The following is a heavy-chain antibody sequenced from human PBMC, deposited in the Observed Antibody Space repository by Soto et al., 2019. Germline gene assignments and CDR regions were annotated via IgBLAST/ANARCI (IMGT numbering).Heavy chain of an antibody. CDR3: AKNRPGESGSFYYYGMDV. CDR1: GFTFSSYG. Sequence: GGSLRLSCAASGFTFSSYGMHWVRQAPGKGLEWVAVISYDGSNKYYADPVKGRFTISRDNSKNTLYLQMNSLRAEDTAVYYCAKNRPGESGSFYYYGMDVWGQGTTVTVSS. V-gene: IGHV3-30*18. CDR2: ISYDGSNK. D-gene: IGHD3-10*01. J-gene: IGHJ6*02.